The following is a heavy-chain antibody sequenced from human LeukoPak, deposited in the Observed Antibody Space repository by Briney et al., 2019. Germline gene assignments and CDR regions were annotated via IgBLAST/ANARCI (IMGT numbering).Heavy chain of an antibody. CDR1: GFTFSSYG. CDR3: AKGDYYYGMDV. J-gene: IGHJ6*02. CDR2: ISYDGSNK. V-gene: IGHV3-30*18. Sequence: GGSLRLSCAASGFTFSSYGMHWVGQAPGKGLEWVAVISYDGSNKYYADPVKGRFTISRDNSKNTLYLQMNSLRAEDTAVYYCAKGDYYYGMDVWGQGTTVTVSS.